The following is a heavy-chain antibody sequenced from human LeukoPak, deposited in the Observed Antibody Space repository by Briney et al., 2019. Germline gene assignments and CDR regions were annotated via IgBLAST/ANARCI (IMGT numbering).Heavy chain of an antibody. CDR1: GGSMSSYY. CDR2: IFYSGST. J-gene: IGHJ6*02. CDR3: ARTLDCSSTSCSYGMDV. D-gene: IGHD2-2*01. Sequence: SETLSLTCAVSGGSMSSYYWSWIRQPPGKGLEWIGYIFYSGSTNYNPSLKSRVTISVDTSKNQFSLKVSSVTAADTAVYYCARTLDCSSTSCSYGMDVWGQGTTVTVPS. V-gene: IGHV4-59*08.